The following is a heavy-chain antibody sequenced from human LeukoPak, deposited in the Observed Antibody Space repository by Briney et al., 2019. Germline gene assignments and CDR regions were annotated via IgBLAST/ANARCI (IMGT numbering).Heavy chain of an antibody. CDR1: GGSISSYY. D-gene: IGHD3-10*01. J-gene: IGHJ4*02. CDR3: ARSFSGTYPGLDD. Sequence: SETLSLTCTVSGGSISSYYWSWIRQPPGKGLEWIGYIYSSGSTNYNPSLKSRVTIAVDTSKNQFSLRLSSVTAADTAVYYCARSFSGTYPGLDDWGQGTLVAVSS. CDR2: IYSSGST. V-gene: IGHV4-59*08.